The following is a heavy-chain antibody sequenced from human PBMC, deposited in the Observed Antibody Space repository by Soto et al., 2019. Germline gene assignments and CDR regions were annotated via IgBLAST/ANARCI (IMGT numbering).Heavy chain of an antibody. CDR2: IIPILGIA. D-gene: IGHD2-15*01. V-gene: IGHV1-69*02. J-gene: IGHJ1*01. Sequence: SVKVSCKASGGTFSSYTISWVRQAPGQGLEWMGRIIPILGIANYAQKFQGRVTITADKSTSTAYMELSSLRSEDTAVYYCATDDRGYCSGGSCYGGSGEYFQHWGQGTLVTVSS. CDR3: ATDDRGYCSGGSCYGGSGEYFQH. CDR1: GGTFSSYT.